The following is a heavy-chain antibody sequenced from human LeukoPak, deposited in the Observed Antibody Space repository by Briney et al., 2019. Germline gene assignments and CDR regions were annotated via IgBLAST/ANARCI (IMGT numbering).Heavy chain of an antibody. D-gene: IGHD3-16*01. CDR2: TYYRSTWYN. CDR1: GDSVSSNSAG. Sequence: SQTLSLTCAISGDSVSSNSAGWNWIRQSPSRGLEWLGRTYYRSTWYNDYAVSVKSRITISPDTSKNQFSLQLNSVTPEDTAVYYCARGWQKLGFDYWGQGTLVTVSS. J-gene: IGHJ4*02. CDR3: ARGWQKLGFDY. V-gene: IGHV6-1*01.